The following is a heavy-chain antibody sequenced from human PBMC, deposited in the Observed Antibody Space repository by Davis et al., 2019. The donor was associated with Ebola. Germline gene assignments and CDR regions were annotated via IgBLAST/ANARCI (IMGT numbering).Heavy chain of an antibody. Sequence: PSETLSLTCTASGGSISSGSYYWSWIRQPAGKGLEWIGHIYTSGSTNYNPSLKSRVTIAVDTSKNQFSLKLSSVTAADTAVDYCARDLVGATPFWSYYYGMDVWGQGTTVTVSS. D-gene: IGHD1-26*01. CDR3: ARDLVGATPFWSYYYGMDV. J-gene: IGHJ6*02. V-gene: IGHV4-61*09. CDR2: IYTSGST. CDR1: GGSISSGSYY.